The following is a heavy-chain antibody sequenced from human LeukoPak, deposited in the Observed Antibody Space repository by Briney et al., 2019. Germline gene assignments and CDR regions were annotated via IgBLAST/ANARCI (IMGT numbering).Heavy chain of an antibody. D-gene: IGHD1-26*01. CDR2: ISGSGGTT. J-gene: IGHJ4*02. CDR3: AKDLVGATVGYYFDY. Sequence: PGGSLRPSCAASGFTFSSYAMSWVRQAPGKGLEWVSAISGSGGTTYYADSVKGRFTISRDNSKDTLYLQMNSLRAEDTAVYYCAKDLVGATVGYYFDYWGQGTLVTVSS. CDR1: GFTFSSYA. V-gene: IGHV3-23*01.